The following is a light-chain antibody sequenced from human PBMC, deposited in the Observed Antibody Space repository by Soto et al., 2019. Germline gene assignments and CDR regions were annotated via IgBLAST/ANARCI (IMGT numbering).Light chain of an antibody. J-gene: IGLJ1*01. Sequence: SALTQPRSVSGSPGQSVTISCTGTSRDVGGYNYVSWYQQHPGKAPKLMIYDVSKRPSGVPDRFSGSKSGNTASLTISGLQAEDEADYYCCSYAGSYVFGTGTKLTVL. CDR3: CSYAGSYV. CDR2: DVS. CDR1: SRDVGGYNY. V-gene: IGLV2-11*01.